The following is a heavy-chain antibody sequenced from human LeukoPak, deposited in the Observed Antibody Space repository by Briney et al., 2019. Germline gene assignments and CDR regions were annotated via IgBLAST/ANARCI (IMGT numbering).Heavy chain of an antibody. J-gene: IGHJ4*02. CDR1: GFTFSRYE. CDR3: VRKGRSFYFDY. D-gene: IGHD2-15*01. Sequence: GGSLRLSRAASGFTFSRYEMNWVRQAPGKGLEWVSYISSSGSTIYYADSVKGRFTISRDNAKNSLYLQMNSLRAEDTAAYYCVRKGRSFYFDYWGQGTLVTVSS. CDR2: ISSSGSTI. V-gene: IGHV3-48*03.